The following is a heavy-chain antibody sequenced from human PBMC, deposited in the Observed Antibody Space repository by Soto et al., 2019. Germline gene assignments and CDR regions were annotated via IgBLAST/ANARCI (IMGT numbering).Heavy chain of an antibody. CDR2: ISAYNGST. CDR3: ARALYCSDGTCYHPGFFRH. CDR1: GYTFTGYG. D-gene: IGHD2-15*01. V-gene: IGHV1-18*01. J-gene: IGHJ1*01. Sequence: QVQLVQSGAEVKKPEASVKVSCKTSGYTFTGYGVSWVRQAPGQGLEWLGWISAYNGSTNYAQRFQGRATMTTDTSTTTVYMELRSLRSDDTAIYYCARALYCSDGTCYHPGFFRHWGQGTLVTVSS.